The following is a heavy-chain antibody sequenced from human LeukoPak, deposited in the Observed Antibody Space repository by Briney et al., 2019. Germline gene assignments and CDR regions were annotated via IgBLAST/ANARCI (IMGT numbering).Heavy chain of an antibody. CDR3: ARGSPIAAAGPFDF. J-gene: IGHJ4*02. D-gene: IGHD6-13*01. V-gene: IGHV4-4*07. CDR1: GDSISSYY. Sequence: SETLSLTCTVSGDSISSYYWSWIRQPAGKGLEWIGRIYTSGSTNYNPSLKSRVTISVDTSKNQFSLRLSSVTAADTAVYYCARGSPIAAAGPFDFWGQGTLVTVSS. CDR2: IYTSGST.